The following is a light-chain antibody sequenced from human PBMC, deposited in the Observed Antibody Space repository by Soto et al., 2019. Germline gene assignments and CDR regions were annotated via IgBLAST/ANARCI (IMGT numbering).Light chain of an antibody. V-gene: IGLV2-14*01. J-gene: IGLJ1*01. CDR2: GVT. CDR1: SSDVGGYNY. Sequence: QSALTQPASVSGSPGQSITISCTGTSSDVGGYNYVSWYQQHPGKAPKLMIYGVTNRPSGVSSRFSGSRSGNTASLTISGLQAADEAEYFCNSYTSSSTFVLGTGTKLTVL. CDR3: NSYTSSSTFV.